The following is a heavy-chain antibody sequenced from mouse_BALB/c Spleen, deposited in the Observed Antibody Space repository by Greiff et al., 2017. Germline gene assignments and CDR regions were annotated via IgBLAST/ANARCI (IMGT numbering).Heavy chain of an antibody. V-gene: IGHV3-6*02. Sequence: EVKLMESGPGLVKPSQSLSLTCSVTGYSITSGYYWNWLRQFPGNKLEWMGYISYDGSNNYNPSLKNRISITRDTSKNQFFLKLNSVTTEDTATYYWARYDYDSYYFDYWGQGTTLTVSS. J-gene: IGHJ2*01. CDR2: ISYDGSN. CDR3: ARYDYDSYYFDY. CDR1: GYSITSGYY. D-gene: IGHD2-4*01.